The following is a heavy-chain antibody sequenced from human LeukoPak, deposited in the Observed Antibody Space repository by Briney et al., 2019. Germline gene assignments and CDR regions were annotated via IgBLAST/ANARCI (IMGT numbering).Heavy chain of an antibody. D-gene: IGHD3-22*01. Sequence: PGGSLRLSCAASGFTFSNYGMHWVRQAPGKGLEWVAVIWYDGTNKYYGDSVKGRFTISRDNPRNTLYLQMNSLRSEDTAVYYCARGRLSGYLGAENDAFDIWGQGTMVTVSS. CDR2: IWYDGTNK. J-gene: IGHJ3*02. CDR1: GFTFSNYG. V-gene: IGHV3-33*01. CDR3: ARGRLSGYLGAENDAFDI.